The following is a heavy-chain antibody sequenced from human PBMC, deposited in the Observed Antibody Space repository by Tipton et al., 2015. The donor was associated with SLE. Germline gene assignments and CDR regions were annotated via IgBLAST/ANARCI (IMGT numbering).Heavy chain of an antibody. Sequence: TLSLTCAVYGGSFSGYYWSWIRQPPGKGLEWIGEINHSGSTNYNPSLKSRVTISVDTSKNQFSLKRSSVTDADMAVYYCARDGYDAFDIWGQGTMVTVSS. J-gene: IGHJ3*02. CDR3: ARDGYDAFDI. V-gene: IGHV4-34*01. CDR1: GGSFSGYY. CDR2: INHSGST. D-gene: IGHD3-22*01.